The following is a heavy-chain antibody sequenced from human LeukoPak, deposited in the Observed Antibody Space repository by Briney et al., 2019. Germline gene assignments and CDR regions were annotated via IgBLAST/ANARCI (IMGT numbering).Heavy chain of an antibody. Sequence: SVMVSCKASGGTFSSYAISWVRQAPGQGLEWMGGIIPSFGTANYAQKFQGRVTITADESTSTAYMELSSLRSEDTAVYYCATLYYYDSSGYYPQTPRGIDIDYWGQGTLVTVSS. CDR1: GGTFSSYA. V-gene: IGHV1-69*13. CDR3: ATLYYYDSSGYYPQTPRGIDIDY. D-gene: IGHD3-22*01. CDR2: IIPSFGTA. J-gene: IGHJ4*02.